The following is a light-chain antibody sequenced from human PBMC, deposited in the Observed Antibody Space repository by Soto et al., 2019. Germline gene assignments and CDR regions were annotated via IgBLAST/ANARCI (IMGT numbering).Light chain of an antibody. CDR2: GIS. Sequence: EVVMTQSPATLSVSPGERATLSCRASQSVTSNYLAWYQQKPGQAPRLLIYGISTRATGVPDRFSGSGSGKDFTLTISRLEPEDFAVYYCQQYTDWPLTFGQGTKV. CDR3: QQYTDWPLT. CDR1: QSVTSNY. J-gene: IGKJ1*01. V-gene: IGKV3-20*01.